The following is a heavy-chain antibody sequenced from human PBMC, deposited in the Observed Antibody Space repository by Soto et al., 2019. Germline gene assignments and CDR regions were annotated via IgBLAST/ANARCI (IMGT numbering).Heavy chain of an antibody. CDR2: IIPIFGTA. Sequence: SVKVSCKASGGTSSSYAISWVRQTPGQGLEWMRGIIPIFGTANYAQKFQGRVTITADESTSTAYMELSSLRSEDTAVYYCARDGQVTTYSYFDYWGQGTLVTVSS. CDR3: ARDGQVTTYSYFDY. CDR1: GGTSSSYA. V-gene: IGHV1-69*13. D-gene: IGHD4-4*01. J-gene: IGHJ4*02.